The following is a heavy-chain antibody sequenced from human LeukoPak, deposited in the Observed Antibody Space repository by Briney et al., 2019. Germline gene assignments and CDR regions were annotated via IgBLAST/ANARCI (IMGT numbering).Heavy chain of an antibody. V-gene: IGHV4-34*01. D-gene: IGHD5-18*01. CDR1: GGSFSGYY. Sequence: SETLSLTCAVYGGSFSGYYWSWIRQPPGKGLEWIGEINHSGSTNYNPSLKSRVTISVDTSKNQFSLKLSSVTAADTAVYYCARDQRGYSYSYVPLFDYWGQGTLVTVSS. CDR2: INHSGST. J-gene: IGHJ4*02. CDR3: ARDQRGYSYSYVPLFDY.